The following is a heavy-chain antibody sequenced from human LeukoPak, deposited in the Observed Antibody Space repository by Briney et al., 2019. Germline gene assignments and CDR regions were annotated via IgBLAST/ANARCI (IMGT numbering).Heavy chain of an antibody. CDR3: ARVDPKAAGDYS. D-gene: IGHD2-2*03. V-gene: IGHV3-74*01. CDR1: GFTFSSYW. Sequence: AGGSLRLSCAASGFTFSSYWMHWVRQAPGKGLVWVSLINSDGSSTNYADSVKGRFTISRDKAKNTLYVQMKNLRAEDTAVYYCARVDPKAAGDYSWGRGTLVTVSS. CDR2: INSDGSST. J-gene: IGHJ4*02.